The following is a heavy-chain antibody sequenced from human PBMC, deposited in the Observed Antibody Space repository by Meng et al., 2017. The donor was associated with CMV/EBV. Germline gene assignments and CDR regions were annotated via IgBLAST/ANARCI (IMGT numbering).Heavy chain of an antibody. J-gene: IGHJ4*02. V-gene: IGHV3-11*04. Sequence: GGSLRLSCAASGFTFNNYYMGWIRQAPGKGLEWVSYTSTSGTKIYYTDAVRGRFTISRDNAKNSLYLQMNSLRAEDTAVYYCARDLGPYNWNYVGVVQGAKDYWGQGTLVTVSS. CDR2: TSTSGTKI. CDR1: GFTFNNYY. D-gene: IGHD1-7*01. CDR3: ARDLGPYNWNYVGVVQGAKDY.